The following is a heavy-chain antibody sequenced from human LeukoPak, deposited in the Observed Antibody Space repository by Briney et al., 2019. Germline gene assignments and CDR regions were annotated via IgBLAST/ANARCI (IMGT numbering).Heavy chain of an antibody. CDR2: IYYSGST. CDR3: ARGGVGPTTNWFDP. Sequence: SETLSLTCTVSGGSISSSSYYWSWIRQPPGKGLEWIGYIYYSGSTNYNPSLKSRVTISVDTSKNQFSLKLSSMTAADTAVYYCARGGVGPTTNWFDPWGRGTLVAVSS. J-gene: IGHJ5*02. D-gene: IGHD1-26*01. V-gene: IGHV4-61*01. CDR1: GGSISSSSYY.